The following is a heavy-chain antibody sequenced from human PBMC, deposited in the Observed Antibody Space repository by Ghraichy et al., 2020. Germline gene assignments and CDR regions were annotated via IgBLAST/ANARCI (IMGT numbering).Heavy chain of an antibody. CDR3: ARSGLGNYGGNGGGIDY. Sequence: VKVSCKASGGTFSSYAISWVRQAPGQGLEWMGGIIPIFGTANYAQKFQGRVTITADESTSTAYMELSSLRSEDTAVYYCARSGLGNYGGNGGGIDYWGQGTLVTVSS. D-gene: IGHD4-23*01. V-gene: IGHV1-69*13. CDR1: GGTFSSYA. J-gene: IGHJ4*02. CDR2: IIPIFGTA.